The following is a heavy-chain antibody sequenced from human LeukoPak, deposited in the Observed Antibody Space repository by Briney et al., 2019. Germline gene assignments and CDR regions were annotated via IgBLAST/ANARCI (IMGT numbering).Heavy chain of an antibody. CDR1: GYTFTSYY. V-gene: IGHV1-2*02. CDR2: INPNSGGT. Sequence: GASVRVSCKASGYTFTSYYIHWVRQAPGQGLEWMGIINPNSGGTNYAQKFQGRVTMTRDTSISTAYMELSRLRSDDTAVYYCARFWYGGFDYWGQGTLVTVSS. D-gene: IGHD3-16*01. J-gene: IGHJ4*02. CDR3: ARFWYGGFDY.